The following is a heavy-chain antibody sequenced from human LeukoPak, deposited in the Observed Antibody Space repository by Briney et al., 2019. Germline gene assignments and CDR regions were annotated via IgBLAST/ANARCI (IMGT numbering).Heavy chain of an antibody. CDR1: GFTFSNYW. CDR3: VRVRGAVAATPLEFDY. CDR2: INPDGSST. Sequence: GGSLRLSCAASGFTFSNYWVHWVRQAPGKGLVWVSRINPDGSSTSYADSVKGRFTISRDNTKNTLYLQMNSLRPEDTAVYYCVRVRGAVAATPLEFDYWGQGSLVTVSS. V-gene: IGHV3-74*01. D-gene: IGHD6-19*01. J-gene: IGHJ4*02.